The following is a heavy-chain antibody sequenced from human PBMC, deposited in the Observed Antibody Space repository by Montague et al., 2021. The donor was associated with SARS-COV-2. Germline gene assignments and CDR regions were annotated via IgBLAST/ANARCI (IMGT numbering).Heavy chain of an antibody. CDR1: GGSFSGYY. Sequence: SETLSLTCAVYGGSFSGYYWSWIRQPPGKGLEWIGEINHSGSTNYNPSLKSRVTISVDTSKNQFSLKLSSVTAADTAVYYCARVREVPAAMRIFSLGRSYYGMDVWGQGTTVTVSS. CDR2: INHSGST. V-gene: IGHV4-34*01. D-gene: IGHD2-2*01. J-gene: IGHJ6*02. CDR3: ARVREVPAAMRIFSLGRSYYGMDV.